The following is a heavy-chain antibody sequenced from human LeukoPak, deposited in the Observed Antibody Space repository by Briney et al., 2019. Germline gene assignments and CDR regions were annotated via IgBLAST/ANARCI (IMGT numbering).Heavy chain of an antibody. CDR3: ARERAAGYPSHFDY. V-gene: IGHV4-59*01. D-gene: IGHD6-13*01. Sequence: PSETLSLTCTVSGGSISSYYWSWIRQPPGKGLEWIGYIYHSGNTYYNPSLKSRVTISLDTSKNQFSLKMNSMTAADTAVYYCARERAAGYPSHFDYWGQGSLVTVSS. CDR1: GGSISSYY. J-gene: IGHJ4*02. CDR2: IYHSGNT.